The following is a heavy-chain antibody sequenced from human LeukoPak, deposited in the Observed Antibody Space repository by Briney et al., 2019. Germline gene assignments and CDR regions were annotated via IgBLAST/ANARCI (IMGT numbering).Heavy chain of an antibody. J-gene: IGHJ4*02. CDR2: ISSDGSST. Sequence: GGSLRLSCAASGFAFSSYWMHWVRQAPGKGLVWVSRISSDGSSTNYADSVMGRFTVSRDNAENTLFLQMNSLRAEDTAVYYCATLGSYFDYWGQGTLVTVSP. CDR1: GFAFSSYW. CDR3: ATLGSYFDY. D-gene: IGHD3-10*01. V-gene: IGHV3-74*01.